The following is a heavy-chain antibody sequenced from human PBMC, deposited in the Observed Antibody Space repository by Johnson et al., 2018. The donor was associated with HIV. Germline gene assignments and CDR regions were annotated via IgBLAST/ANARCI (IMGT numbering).Heavy chain of an antibody. J-gene: IGHJ3*02. Sequence: VQLVGSGGGLAQPGGSLRLSCAASGFTFSSYAMGWVRQAPGKGLEWVSGISGGGVSRHYADSVKGRFIISRDSSKSRLYLQMNSLRVEDTAVYYCAKDTGGSYHYAFDNWGQGTMVTVSS. V-gene: IGHV3-23*04. D-gene: IGHD1-26*01. CDR1: GFTFSSYA. CDR3: AKDTGGSYHYAFDN. CDR2: ISGGGVSR.